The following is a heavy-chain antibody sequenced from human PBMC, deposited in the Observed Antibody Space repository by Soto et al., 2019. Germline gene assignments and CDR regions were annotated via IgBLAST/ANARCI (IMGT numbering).Heavy chain of an antibody. J-gene: IGHJ3*02. CDR2: IIPILGIA. CDR3: ARGIRSLSWIQLWPHDAFDI. CDR1: GGTFSSYT. Sequence: GASVKVSCKASGGTFSSYTISWVRQAPGQGLEWMGRIIPILGIANYAQKFQGRVTITADKSTSTAYMELSSLRSEDTAVYYCARGIRSLSWIQLWPHDAFDIWGQGTMVTVSS. V-gene: IGHV1-69*02. D-gene: IGHD5-18*01.